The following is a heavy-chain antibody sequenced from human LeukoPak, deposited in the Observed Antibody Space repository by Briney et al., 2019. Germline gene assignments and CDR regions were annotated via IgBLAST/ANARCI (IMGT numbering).Heavy chain of an antibody. V-gene: IGHV4-34*01. J-gene: IGHJ4*02. CDR1: GGSFSGYY. CDR3: ARFEANWGYFDY. D-gene: IGHD7-27*01. Sequence: SETLSLTCAVYGGSFSGYYWSWIRQPPGKGLEWIGEINHSGSTNYNPSLKSRVTISVDTSKNQFSLKLSSVTAADTAVYYCARFEANWGYFDYWGQGTLVTVSS. CDR2: INHSGST.